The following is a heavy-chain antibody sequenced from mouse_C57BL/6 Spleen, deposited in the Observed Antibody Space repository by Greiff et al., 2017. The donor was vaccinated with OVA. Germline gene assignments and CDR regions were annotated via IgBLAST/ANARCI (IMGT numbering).Heavy chain of an antibody. D-gene: IGHD2-10*02. Sequence: VQLKESGAELVRPGASVKLSCTASGFNIKDDYMHWVKQRPEQGLEWIGWIDPENGDTEYASKFQGKATITADTSSNTAYLQLSSLTSEDTAVYYCTTLLVTFDYWGQGTTLTVSS. J-gene: IGHJ2*01. CDR3: TTLLVTFDY. CDR2: IDPENGDT. CDR1: GFNIKDDY. V-gene: IGHV14-4*01.